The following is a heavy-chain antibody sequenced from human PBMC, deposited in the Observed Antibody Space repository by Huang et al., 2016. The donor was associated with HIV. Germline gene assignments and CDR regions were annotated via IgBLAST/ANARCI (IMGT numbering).Heavy chain of an antibody. CDR3: ARDRSTRADY. Sequence: EVLLVESGGGLVQPGGSLRLSCAGSGFTFGTYGMNWVRQAPGKGLQWVSYISNSGNTVYYTDSVKGRFTISRDKAKNSLFLQMNSLRVEDTAVYFCARDRSTRADYWGQGTLVTVSS. V-gene: IGHV3-48*01. D-gene: IGHD2-2*01. CDR2: ISNSGNTV. CDR1: GFTFGTYG. J-gene: IGHJ4*02.